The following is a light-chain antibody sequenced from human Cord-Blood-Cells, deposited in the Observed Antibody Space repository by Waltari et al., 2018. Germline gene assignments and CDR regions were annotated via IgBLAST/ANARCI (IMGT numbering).Light chain of an antibody. Sequence: QSALTQPASVSGSPGQPITITCTATSSGVGSYNLVSWYQQHPGKAPKLMIYEVSKRPSGVSNRFSGSKSGNTASLTISGLQAEDEADYYCCSYAGSSTYVFGTGTKVTVL. V-gene: IGLV2-23*02. J-gene: IGLJ1*01. CDR2: EVS. CDR3: CSYAGSSTYV. CDR1: SSGVGSYNL.